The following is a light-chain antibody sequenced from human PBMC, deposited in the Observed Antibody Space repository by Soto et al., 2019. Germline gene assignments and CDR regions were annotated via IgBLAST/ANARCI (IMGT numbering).Light chain of an antibody. CDR1: QTVSSTY. J-gene: IGKJ2*01. CDR2: GTS. CDR3: QLYGSSPLYS. Sequence: EIVLTQSPGTLSLSPGERATLSCRTSQTVSSTYLAWDQQKRGQAPRLLIYGTSNRATGIPDRFSGSGSGTDFNLTISRLEPADFAVYHCQLYGSSPLYSFAQGTELEIQ. V-gene: IGKV3-20*01.